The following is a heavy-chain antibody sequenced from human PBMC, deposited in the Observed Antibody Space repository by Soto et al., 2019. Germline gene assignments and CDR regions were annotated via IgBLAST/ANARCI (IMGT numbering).Heavy chain of an antibody. CDR3: ARGSGSYYAY. J-gene: IGHJ4*02. V-gene: IGHV4-61*01. Sequence: QVQLQESGPGLVKPSENLSLTCTASGASVSSGNYYWSWIRQPPGKGLECIGYISYSGSTNYNPSLKSRVTISIDTSKNQFSLKLSSVTAADTAVYYCARGSGSYYAYWGQGTLVTVSS. CDR2: ISYSGST. D-gene: IGHD1-26*01. CDR1: GASVSSGNYY.